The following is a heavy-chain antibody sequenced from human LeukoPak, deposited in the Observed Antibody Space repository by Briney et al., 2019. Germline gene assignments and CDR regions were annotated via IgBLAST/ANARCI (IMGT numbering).Heavy chain of an antibody. D-gene: IGHD3-3*01. Sequence: ASVKVSCKASGYTFTGYYMHWVRQAPGQGLEWMGWINPDSGGTNYAQKFQGRVTTTRDTSTSTAYMEMSRLRSDDTAVYYCARGGGILEWLQIYWGQGTLVTVSS. V-gene: IGHV1-2*02. CDR2: INPDSGGT. CDR1: GYTFTGYY. J-gene: IGHJ4*02. CDR3: ARGGGILEWLQIY.